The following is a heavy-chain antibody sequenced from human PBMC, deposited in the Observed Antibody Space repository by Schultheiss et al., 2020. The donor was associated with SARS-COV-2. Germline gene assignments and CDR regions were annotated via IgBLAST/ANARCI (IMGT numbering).Heavy chain of an antibody. Sequence: GGSLRLSCAASGFTFSSYAMHWVRQAPGKGLEWISYISTDVSGTYYADSVKGRFTISRDNAKNSLYLQMNSLRAEDTAVYYCARESHYVWFDPWGQGTLVTVSS. CDR2: ISTDVSGT. J-gene: IGHJ5*02. CDR1: GFTFSSYA. V-gene: IGHV3-48*04. D-gene: IGHD3-16*01. CDR3: ARESHYVWFDP.